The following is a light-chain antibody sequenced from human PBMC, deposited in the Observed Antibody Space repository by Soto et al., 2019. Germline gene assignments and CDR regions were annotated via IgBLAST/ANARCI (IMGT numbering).Light chain of an antibody. Sequence: QSVLTQPASVSGSPGQSITISCTGRGSDIGAYNYVSWFQQYPGKAPKLIISEVSNRPSGVSNRFSGSKSGTAASLTISGLQTEDEADYFCFSFTTDWTHVFGTGTKVTV. V-gene: IGLV2-14*01. CDR1: GSDIGAYNY. J-gene: IGLJ1*01. CDR2: EVS. CDR3: FSFTTDWTHV.